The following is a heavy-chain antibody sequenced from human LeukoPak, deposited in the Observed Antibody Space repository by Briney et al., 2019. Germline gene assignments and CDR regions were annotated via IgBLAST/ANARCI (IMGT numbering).Heavy chain of an antibody. CDR3: APQWFGELSPNWFDP. D-gene: IGHD3-10*01. J-gene: IGHJ5*02. Sequence: SETLSLTCAVYGGSFSGYYWSWIRQPPGKGLEWIGEINHSGSTNYNPSLKSRVTISVDTSKNQFSLKLSSVTAAHTAVYYCAPQWFGELSPNWFDPWGQGTLVTVSS. CDR1: GGSFSGYY. V-gene: IGHV4-34*01. CDR2: INHSGST.